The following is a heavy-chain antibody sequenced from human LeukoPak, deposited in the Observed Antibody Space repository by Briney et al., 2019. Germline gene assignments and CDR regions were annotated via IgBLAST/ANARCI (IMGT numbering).Heavy chain of an antibody. CDR1: GFTFSSCA. Sequence: GGSLRLSCAASGFTFSSCAMSWVRQAPGKGLEWVSAISGSGGRPSYADSVKGRFTISRDNSKNTLYLQMNSLRAEDTAVYYCARHPEPGYCSSTSCHESYFDYWGQGTLVTVSS. CDR3: ARHPEPGYCSSTSCHESYFDY. CDR2: ISGSGGRP. J-gene: IGHJ4*02. V-gene: IGHV3-23*01. D-gene: IGHD2-2*01.